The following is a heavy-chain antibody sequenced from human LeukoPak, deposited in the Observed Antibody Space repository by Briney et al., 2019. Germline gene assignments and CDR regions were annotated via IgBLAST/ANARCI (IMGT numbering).Heavy chain of an antibody. D-gene: IGHD3-22*01. CDR3: AKSSGLLGEKDYFDY. J-gene: IGHJ4*02. CDR2: ISWNSGSI. V-gene: IGHV3-9*01. CDR1: GFTFDDYA. Sequence: GGSLRLSCAASGFTFDDYAMHWVRQAPGKGLEWVSGISWNSGSIGYADSVKGRFTISRDNAKNSLYLQMNSLRAEDTALYYSAKSSGLLGEKDYFDYWGQGTLVTVSS.